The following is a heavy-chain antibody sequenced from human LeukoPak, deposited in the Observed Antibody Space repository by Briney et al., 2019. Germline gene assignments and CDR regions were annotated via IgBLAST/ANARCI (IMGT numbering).Heavy chain of an antibody. CDR2: VNYSGST. V-gene: IGHV4-34*01. CDR1: GFTFSDYY. Sequence: GSLRLSCAASGFTFSDYYMSWIRQSPVKGLEWIGEVNYSGSTAYNPSLKSRVTISVDASKNQFSLTVSSLTAADTAVYYCASFYCSGGSCYQYFSYYYMDVWGKGTTVTISS. D-gene: IGHD2-15*01. CDR3: ASFYCSGGSCYQYFSYYYMDV. J-gene: IGHJ6*03.